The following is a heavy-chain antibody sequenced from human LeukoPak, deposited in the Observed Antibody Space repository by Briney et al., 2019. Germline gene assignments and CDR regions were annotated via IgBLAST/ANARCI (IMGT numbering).Heavy chain of an antibody. V-gene: IGHV1-24*01. J-gene: IGHJ4*02. D-gene: IGHD1-26*01. Sequence: GASVKVSCKASGYTFTDYYMHWVQQAPGKGLEWMGGFDPEDGETIYAQKFQGRVTMTEDTSTDTAYMELSSLRSEDTAVYYCATGDQWELQRFDYWGQGTLVTVSS. CDR2: FDPEDGET. CDR3: ATGDQWELQRFDY. CDR1: GYTFTDYY.